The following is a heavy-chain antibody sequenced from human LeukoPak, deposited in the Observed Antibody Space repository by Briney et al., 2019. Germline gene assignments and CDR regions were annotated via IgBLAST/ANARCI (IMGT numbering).Heavy chain of an antibody. CDR1: GFTFSNYN. CDR2: ISSSNSYI. V-gene: IGHV3-21*01. J-gene: IGHJ6*03. CDR3: ARGGSGSYWPWYYYYMDV. Sequence: GGSLRLSCAAPGFTFSNYNMNWVRQAPGKGLEWVSSISSSNSYIYYADSVKGRFTISRDNAKNSPYLQMNSLRAEDTAVYYCARGGSGSYWPWYYYYMDVWGKGTTVTVSS. D-gene: IGHD1-26*01.